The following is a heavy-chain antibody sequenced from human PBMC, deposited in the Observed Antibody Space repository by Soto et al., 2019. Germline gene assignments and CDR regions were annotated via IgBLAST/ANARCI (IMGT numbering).Heavy chain of an antibody. Sequence: GGSLRLSCAASGFTFSSYWMSWFRQAPGKGLEWVANIKQDGSEKYYVDSVKGRFTISRDNAKNSLYLQMNSLRAEDTAVYYCARGQLLRYFDWLLSGFDYWGQGTLVTVSS. CDR1: GFTFSSYW. D-gene: IGHD3-9*01. V-gene: IGHV3-7*03. J-gene: IGHJ4*02. CDR3: ARGQLLRYFDWLLSGFDY. CDR2: IKQDGSEK.